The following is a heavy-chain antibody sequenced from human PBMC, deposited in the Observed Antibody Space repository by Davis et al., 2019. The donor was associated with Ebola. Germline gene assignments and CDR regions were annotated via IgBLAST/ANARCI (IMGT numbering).Heavy chain of an antibody. CDR2: INPNDGRT. CDR1: GSSFTNYG. CDR3: TTPGGQDSGYDVFDI. J-gene: IGHJ3*02. V-gene: IGHV1-46*03. D-gene: IGHD5-12*01. Sequence: AASVKVSCKASGSSFTNYGISWVRQAPGQGLEWMGMINPNDGRTIYAQKFQGRVTVTRDTSTTTVYMDLSSLRSEDTALYYCTTPGGQDSGYDVFDIWGQGTMVTVSS.